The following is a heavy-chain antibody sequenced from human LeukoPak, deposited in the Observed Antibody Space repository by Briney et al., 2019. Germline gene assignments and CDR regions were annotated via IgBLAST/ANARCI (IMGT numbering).Heavy chain of an antibody. J-gene: IGHJ4*02. Sequence: ASVKVSCKASGYTFTSYGISWVRQAPGQGLERMGWISAYNGNTNYAQKLQGRVTMTTDTSTSTAYMELRSLRSDDTAVYYCARDRYYDSSGYPPDYWGQGTLVTVSS. CDR1: GYTFTSYG. V-gene: IGHV1-18*01. CDR3: ARDRYYDSSGYPPDY. D-gene: IGHD3-22*01. CDR2: ISAYNGNT.